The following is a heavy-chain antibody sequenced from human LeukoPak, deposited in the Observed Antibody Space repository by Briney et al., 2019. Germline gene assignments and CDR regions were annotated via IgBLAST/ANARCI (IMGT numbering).Heavy chain of an antibody. CDR2: IRSKANSYAT. J-gene: IGHJ6*03. V-gene: IGHV3-73*01. CDR1: GFTFSGSA. CDR3: RSYDILTPNYYYYYYMDV. D-gene: IGHD3-9*01. Sequence: PGGSLRLSCAASGFTFSGSAMHWVRQASGKGLEWVGRIRSKANSYATAYAASVKGRFTISRDDSKNTAYLQMNSLKTEDTAVYYCRSYDILTPNYYYYYYMDVWGKGTTVTISS.